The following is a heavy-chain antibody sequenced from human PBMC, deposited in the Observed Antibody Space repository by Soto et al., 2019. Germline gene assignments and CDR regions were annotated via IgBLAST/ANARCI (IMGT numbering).Heavy chain of an antibody. Sequence: QVQLQQWGAGPLRPLETLSLTCGVSGGSFSGYYWAWIRQSPGKGLEWIGEINDRGSINYNPSLKSRGSISVDTSKNHYSLNLRSVTAAATAVYYCARESHDILTGPPWVWYFDLWGRGTLVTVSS. CDR3: ARESHDILTGPPWVWYFDL. D-gene: IGHD3-9*01. V-gene: IGHV4-34*01. CDR2: INDRGSI. J-gene: IGHJ2*01. CDR1: GGSFSGYY.